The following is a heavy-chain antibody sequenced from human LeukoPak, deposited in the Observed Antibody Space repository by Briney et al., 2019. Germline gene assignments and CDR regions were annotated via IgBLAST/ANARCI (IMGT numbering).Heavy chain of an antibody. J-gene: IGHJ6*03. CDR3: ARDYFDSSDYPQTYYYYYMDV. Sequence: ETLSLTCTVSGGSISSSSSYWGWIRQPPGKGLEWVASISSTSTFIYSADSVKGRFTISRDTAKNSLFLQMNSLRAEDTAIYYCARDYFDSSDYPQTYYYYYMDVWGKGTTVTVSS. CDR1: GGSISSSS. CDR2: ISSTSTFI. D-gene: IGHD3-22*01. V-gene: IGHV3-21*01.